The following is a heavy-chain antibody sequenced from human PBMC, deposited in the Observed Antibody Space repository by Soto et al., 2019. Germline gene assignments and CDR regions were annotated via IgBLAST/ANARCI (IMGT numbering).Heavy chain of an antibody. J-gene: IGHJ4*02. CDR3: ARGPFGWYGVAY. Sequence: EVQLVESGGGLVQPGGSLRLSCAASGFTLSSDWMNWVRQAPGKGLVWVSRLNGDGTSASYADAVKGRFTISRDNAKNTLFLQMNRLTADDTGLHYCARGPFGWYGVAYWGQGTVVTVSS. D-gene: IGHD6-19*01. V-gene: IGHV3-74*01. CDR1: GFTLSSDW. CDR2: LNGDGTSA.